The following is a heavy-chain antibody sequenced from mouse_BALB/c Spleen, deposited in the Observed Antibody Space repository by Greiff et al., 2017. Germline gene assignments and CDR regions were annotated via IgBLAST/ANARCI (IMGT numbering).Heavy chain of an antibody. J-gene: IGHJ3*01. CDR2: INPSTGYT. CDR1: GYTFTSYW. CDR3: ARSGGCDVAWFAY. Sequence: VQLQQSGAELAKPGASVKMSCKASGYTFTSYWMHWVKQRPGQGLEWIGYINPSTGYTEYNQKFKDKATLTADKSSITAYMQVSSLTSEDSAVYYCARSGGCDVAWFAYWGQGTLVTVSA. V-gene: IGHV1-7*01. D-gene: IGHD3-1*01.